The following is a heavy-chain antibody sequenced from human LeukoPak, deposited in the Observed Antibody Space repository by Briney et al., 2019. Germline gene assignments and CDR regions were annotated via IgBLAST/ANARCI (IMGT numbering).Heavy chain of an antibody. CDR3: ASSGSYRFDY. CDR2: ITASGTAM. J-gene: IGHJ4*02. Sequence: GGSLRLSCAASGFTFSSYSMNWVRQAPGKGLEWVSHITASGTAMFYADSVKGRFTISRDNAKNSLYLQMNSLRDVDTAVYYCASSGSYRFDYWGQGTLVTVSS. D-gene: IGHD1-26*01. CDR1: GFTFSSYS. V-gene: IGHV3-48*02.